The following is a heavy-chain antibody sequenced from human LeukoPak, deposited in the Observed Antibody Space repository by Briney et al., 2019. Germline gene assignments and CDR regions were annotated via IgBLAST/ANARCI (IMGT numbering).Heavy chain of an antibody. CDR3: ARYPDSFCCGDCYPRL. Sequence: GESLKISCQAFGYSFSSYYIGWVRQMPGKGLEWMGIVQPGDSDTTYSPSFQGQVTISADRSISTAYLQWSSLKASDTAMYYCARYPDSFCCGDCYPRLWGQGTLVTVSS. J-gene: IGHJ4*02. D-gene: IGHD2-21*02. V-gene: IGHV5-51*01. CDR2: VQPGDSDT. CDR1: GYSFSSYY.